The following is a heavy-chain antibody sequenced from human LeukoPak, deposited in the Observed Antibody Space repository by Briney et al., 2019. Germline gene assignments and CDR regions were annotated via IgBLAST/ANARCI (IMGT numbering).Heavy chain of an antibody. CDR2: ISGSGGST. J-gene: IGHJ5*02. V-gene: IGHV3-23*01. CDR1: GFTFSSYA. CDR3: AKMSQQWLVLSAFDP. Sequence: GRSLRLSCAASGFTFSSYAMSWVRQAPGKGLEWVSAISGSGGSTYYADSVKGRFTISRDNSKNTLYLQMNSLRAEDTAVYYCAKMSQQWLVLSAFDPWGQGTLVTVSS. D-gene: IGHD6-19*01.